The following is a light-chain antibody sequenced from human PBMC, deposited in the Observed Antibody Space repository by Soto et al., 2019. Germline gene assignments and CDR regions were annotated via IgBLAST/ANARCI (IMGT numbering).Light chain of an antibody. CDR1: SSNIGSNY. CDR2: RNN. J-gene: IGLJ2*01. Sequence: QSVLTQPPSASGTPGQRVTISCSGSSSNIGSNYVYWYQQLPGTAPKLLIYRNNQRPSGVPDRFSGSKSGTSASLAISGLRSDDEADYYCAAWDAIVVFGGGTKVTVL. CDR3: AAWDAIVV. V-gene: IGLV1-47*01.